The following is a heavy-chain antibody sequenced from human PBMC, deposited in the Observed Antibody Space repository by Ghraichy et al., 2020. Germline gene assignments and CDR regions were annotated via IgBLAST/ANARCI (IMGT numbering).Heavy chain of an antibody. J-gene: IGHJ4*02. D-gene: IGHD4/OR15-4a*01. CDR1: GFTFSNYA. CDR2: ISASSTTI. CDR3: ARDSGRGGADDY. Sequence: LSLTCAASGFTFSNYAMTWVRQAPGKGLEWVSYISASSTTIFYADSVKGRFTISRDNAKKSLYLQMDSLRAEDTAVYYCARDSGRGGADDYWGQGTLVTVSS. V-gene: IGHV3-48*01.